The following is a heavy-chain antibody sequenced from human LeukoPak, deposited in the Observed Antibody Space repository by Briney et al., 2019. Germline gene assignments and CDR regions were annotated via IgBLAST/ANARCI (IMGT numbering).Heavy chain of an antibody. D-gene: IGHD3-16*01. V-gene: IGHV3-7*04. Sequence: GRSLRLSCAASGFTLSTYWMTWVRQAPGKGLEWVANIKQDGSEKYYVDSVKGRFTISRDNAKNSLYLQMNSLRDEDTAVYYCARSRGLDYWGQGTLVTVSS. CDR3: ARSRGLDY. CDR1: GFTLSTYW. J-gene: IGHJ4*02. CDR2: IKQDGSEK.